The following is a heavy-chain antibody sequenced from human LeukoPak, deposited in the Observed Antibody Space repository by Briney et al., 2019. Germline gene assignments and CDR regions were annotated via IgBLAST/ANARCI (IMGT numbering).Heavy chain of an antibody. V-gene: IGHV1-18*01. Sequence: ASLKVSCKASGYTFTSYGVSWVRQAPGQGLEWMGWISAYNGNTNYAQKLQGRVTMTTDTSTSTAYMELRSLRSDDTAVYYCARTTVDYYDSSGYYSYWGQGTLVTVSS. CDR3: ARTTVDYYDSSGYYSY. CDR1: GYTFTSYG. J-gene: IGHJ4*02. CDR2: ISAYNGNT. D-gene: IGHD3-22*01.